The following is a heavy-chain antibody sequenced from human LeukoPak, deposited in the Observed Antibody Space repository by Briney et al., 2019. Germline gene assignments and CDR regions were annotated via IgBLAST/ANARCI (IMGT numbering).Heavy chain of an antibody. CDR3: ARAPIAAAGIRLVVGAFDI. CDR1: GFTFSSYS. V-gene: IGHV3-21*01. J-gene: IGHJ3*02. D-gene: IGHD6-13*01. Sequence: GGSLRLSCAASGFTFSSYSMNWVRQAPGKGLEWVSSISSSSSYIYYADSVKGRFTISRDNAKNSLYLQMNSLRAEDTAVYYCARAPIAAAGIRLVVGAFDIWGQGTMVTVSS. CDR2: ISSSSSYI.